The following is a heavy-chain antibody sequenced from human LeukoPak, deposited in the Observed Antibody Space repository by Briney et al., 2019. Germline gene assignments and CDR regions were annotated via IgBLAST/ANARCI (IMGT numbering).Heavy chain of an antibody. CDR2: IYYIGTT. D-gene: IGHD3-22*01. J-gene: IGHJ3*02. V-gene: IGHV4-31*03. CDR3: ARDTGMGYYDSSGYYSDAFDI. Sequence: TLSLTCTVSGGSISSGAYYWSWIRQHPGKGLEWIGFIYYIGTTYYNPSLKSRVSISEDTSKNQFSLKLSSVTAADTAVYYCARDTGMGYYDSSGYYSDAFDIWGQGTMVTVSS. CDR1: GGSISSGAYY.